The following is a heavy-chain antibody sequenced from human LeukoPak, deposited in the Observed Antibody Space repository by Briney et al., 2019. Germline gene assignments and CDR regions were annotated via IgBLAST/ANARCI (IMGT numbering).Heavy chain of an antibody. CDR1: GFTFSNYA. J-gene: IGHJ4*02. CDR3: AKWGDYDILTGYYVSDY. CDR2: ITGSGGSS. Sequence: GTSLRLSCVASGFTFSNYAMSWVRHAPGTGLEGVSDITGSGGSSYYADSVKGRFPISRDNSKNTLYLQVNSLRAEETAVYYGAKWGDYDILTGYYVSDYWGQGTLVTVSS. D-gene: IGHD3-9*01. V-gene: IGHV3-23*01.